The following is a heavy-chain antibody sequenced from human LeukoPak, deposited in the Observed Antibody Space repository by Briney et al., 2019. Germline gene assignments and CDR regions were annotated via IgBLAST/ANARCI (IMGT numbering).Heavy chain of an antibody. CDR1: GGTLSSYA. J-gene: IGHJ4*02. Sequence: GASVKVSCKASGGTLSSYAISWVRQAPGQGLEWMGGIIPIFGTANYAQKFQGRVTITTDESTSTAYMELSSLRSEDTAVYYCASGGYALQSYFDYWGQGTLVTVSS. D-gene: IGHD4-11*01. CDR2: IIPIFGTA. CDR3: ASGGYALQSYFDY. V-gene: IGHV1-69*05.